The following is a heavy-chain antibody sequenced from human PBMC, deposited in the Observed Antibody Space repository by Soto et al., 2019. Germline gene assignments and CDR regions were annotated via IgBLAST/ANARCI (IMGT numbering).Heavy chain of an antibody. D-gene: IGHD5-12*01. V-gene: IGHV3-23*01. J-gene: IGHJ2*01. CDR3: ARDRGLTSAPYWYFDV. CDR2: ISGSGGST. Sequence: EVQLLESGGGLVQPGGSLRLSCAASGFTFSSYAMSWVRQAPGKGLEWVSAISGSGGSTYYADSVKGRFTISRDNSKNTLYLQMNSLRAEDTAVYYCARDRGLTSAPYWYFDVWGRGTLVIVSS. CDR1: GFTFSSYA.